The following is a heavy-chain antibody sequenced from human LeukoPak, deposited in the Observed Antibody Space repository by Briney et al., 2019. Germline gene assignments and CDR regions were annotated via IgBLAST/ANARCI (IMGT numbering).Heavy chain of an antibody. CDR2: IIPIFGTA. J-gene: IGHJ4*02. V-gene: IGHV1-69*05. Sequence: ASVKVSCKASGGTFSSYAISWVRQAPGQGLEWMGRIIPIFGTANYAQKFQGRVTITTDESTSKAYMELSSLRSEDTAVYYCARYYYDSQAFDYWGQGTLVTVSS. D-gene: IGHD3-22*01. CDR3: ARYYYDSQAFDY. CDR1: GGTFSSYA.